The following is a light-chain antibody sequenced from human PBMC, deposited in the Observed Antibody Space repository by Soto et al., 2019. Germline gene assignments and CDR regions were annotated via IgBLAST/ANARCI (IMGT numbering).Light chain of an antibody. CDR2: GAF. Sequence: EIVLTQSPGTLSLSPGDRATLSCRASQGVSANNVAWYQHKVGQAPRLLMYGAFSRATGIPDRFSGNGSETDFTLTISRLEPEDFAVYYCHQYGSSPVTFGPGTKVDIK. CDR3: HQYGSSPVT. J-gene: IGKJ3*01. V-gene: IGKV3-20*01. CDR1: QGVSANN.